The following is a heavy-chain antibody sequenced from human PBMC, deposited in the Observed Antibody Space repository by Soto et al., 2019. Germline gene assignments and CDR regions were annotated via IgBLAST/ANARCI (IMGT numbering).Heavy chain of an antibody. J-gene: IGHJ5*02. CDR1: GASISSGSYY. CDR3: ARQGECGSTSCYGS. Sequence: QLQLQESGPGLVKPSETLSLTCSVSGASISSGSYYWGWVRQPPGKVLEWIANVFSDGTTYYSPSLNSRGTISVDTSKNQYSLRLRSVTTADTAVYYCARQGECGSTSCYGSWGQGTLVTVSS. CDR2: VFSDGTT. D-gene: IGHD2-2*01. V-gene: IGHV4-39*01.